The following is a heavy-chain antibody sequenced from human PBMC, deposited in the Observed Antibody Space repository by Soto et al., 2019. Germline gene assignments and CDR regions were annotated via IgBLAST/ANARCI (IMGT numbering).Heavy chain of an antibody. CDR3: AKGGYAKDAFDI. CDR2: IKQDGSEK. J-gene: IGHJ3*02. D-gene: IGHD5-12*01. V-gene: IGHV3-7*03. Sequence: GGSLRLSCAASGFTFSSYWMSWVRQAPGKGLEWVANIKQDGSEKYYVDSVKGRFTISRDNAKNTLYLQMNSLRAEGTAVYYCAKGGYAKDAFDIWGQGTMVTVSS. CDR1: GFTFSSYW.